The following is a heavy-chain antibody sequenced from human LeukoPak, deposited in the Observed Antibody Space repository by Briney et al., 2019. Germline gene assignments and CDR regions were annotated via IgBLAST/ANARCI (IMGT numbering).Heavy chain of an antibody. CDR2: IYTSGST. CDR3: ARGGDSSDYYSLDY. CDR1: GGSIRSYY. Sequence: SETLSLTCTVSGGSIRSYYWSWIRQPAGKGLEWIGHIYTSGSTHYNPSLKSRVTMSVDTSKNQFSLNLSSVTAADTAVYYCARGGDSSDYYSLDYWGQGTLVTVSS. V-gene: IGHV4-4*07. D-gene: IGHD3-22*01. J-gene: IGHJ4*02.